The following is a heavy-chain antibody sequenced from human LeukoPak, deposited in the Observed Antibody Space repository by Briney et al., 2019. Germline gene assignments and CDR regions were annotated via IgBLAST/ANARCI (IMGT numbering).Heavy chain of an antibody. CDR1: GFRFTDYS. V-gene: IGHV3-23*01. CDR2: LGRSGEYK. Sequence: GGSLRLSGAASGFRFTDYSMSWVRQAPGKGLEWVAGLGRSGEYKYYADSVKGRFTISRDNSKDTVSLQMNSLRAEDSAIYFCVKDRPCETCMPMDAWGQGTTVTVSS. D-gene: IGHD2-2*01. CDR3: VKDRPCETCMPMDA. J-gene: IGHJ6*02.